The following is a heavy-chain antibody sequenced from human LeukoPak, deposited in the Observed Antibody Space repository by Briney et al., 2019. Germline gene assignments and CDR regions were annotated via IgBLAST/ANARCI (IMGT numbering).Heavy chain of an antibody. CDR1: GFIFSNYS. CDR3: AKTYSSSWYGEDY. V-gene: IGHV3-48*04. D-gene: IGHD6-13*01. Sequence: GGSLRLSCAASGFIFSNYSMNWVRQAPGKGLEWVSYISSSGSTIYYADSVKGRFTISRDNAKNSLYLQMNSLRAEDTAVYYCAKTYSSSWYGEDYWGQGTLVTVSS. CDR2: ISSSGSTI. J-gene: IGHJ4*02.